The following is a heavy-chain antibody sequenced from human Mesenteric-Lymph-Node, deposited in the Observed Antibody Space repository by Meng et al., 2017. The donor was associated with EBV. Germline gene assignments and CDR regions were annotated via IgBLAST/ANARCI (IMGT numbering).Heavy chain of an antibody. D-gene: IGHD6-19*01. CDR1: GDSISSPSYY. Sequence: QRQRQESGPGLVKPSETLSLTCTVSGDSISSPSYYWGWIRQSPGKGLEWIGSIYYSGNTYYNPSLKSRVTISVDTSKNQFSLKLSFVTAADTAVYYCTRDHSNSGWFPYWGQGTLVTVSS. CDR2: IYYSGNT. V-gene: IGHV4-39*07. CDR3: TRDHSNSGWFPY. J-gene: IGHJ4*01.